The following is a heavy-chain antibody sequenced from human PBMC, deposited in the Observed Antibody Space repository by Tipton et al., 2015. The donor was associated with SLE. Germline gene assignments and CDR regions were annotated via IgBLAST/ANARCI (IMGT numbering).Heavy chain of an antibody. J-gene: IGHJ4*02. V-gene: IGHV4-61*02. Sequence: TLSLTCTVSGGSISSGSYYWSWIRQPAGKGLEWIGRIYTSGSTNYNPSLKSRVTISVDTSKNQFSLKLSSVTAADTAVYYCAGMGYSSSSNDYWGQGTLVTVSS. D-gene: IGHD6-6*01. CDR1: GGSISSGSYY. CDR3: AGMGYSSSSNDY. CDR2: IYTSGST.